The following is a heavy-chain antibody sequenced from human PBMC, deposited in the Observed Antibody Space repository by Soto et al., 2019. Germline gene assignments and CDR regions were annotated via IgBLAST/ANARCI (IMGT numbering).Heavy chain of an antibody. CDR2: IYYSGST. D-gene: IGHD2-15*01. CDR3: ARDSGGTIDY. V-gene: IGHV4-31*03. J-gene: IGHJ4*02. Sequence: PSETLSLTCTVSGGSISSGGYYWSWIRQHPGKGLEWIGYIYYSGSTYYNPSLKSRVTISVDTSKNQFSLELSSVTAADTAVYYCARDSGGTIDYWGQGTLVTVSS. CDR1: GGSISSGGYY.